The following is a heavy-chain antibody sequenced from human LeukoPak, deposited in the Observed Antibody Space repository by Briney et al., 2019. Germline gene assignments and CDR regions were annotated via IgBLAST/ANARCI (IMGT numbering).Heavy chain of an antibody. Sequence: SETLSLTCTVSGGSISTSTYYWGWIRQPPGNGLEWIGSISYSGSTYNNPSLKSRVTISVDTSKNQFSLKLSSVTAPGTAVYYCARRVYSGSYNWYFDLWGRGTLVTVSS. J-gene: IGHJ2*01. CDR3: ARRVYSGSYNWYFDL. CDR2: ISYSGST. V-gene: IGHV4-39*01. CDR1: GGSISTSTYY. D-gene: IGHD1-26*01.